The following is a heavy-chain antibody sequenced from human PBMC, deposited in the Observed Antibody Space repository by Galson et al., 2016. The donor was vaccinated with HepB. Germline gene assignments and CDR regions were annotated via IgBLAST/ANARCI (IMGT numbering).Heavy chain of an antibody. D-gene: IGHD3-3*01. CDR3: ATLGTGGYYF. V-gene: IGHV3-23*01. CDR2: ISGSGGST. CDR1: GFTFSSYA. J-gene: IGHJ4*02. Sequence: SLRLSCAASGFTFSSYAMSWVRQAPGKGLEWVSTISGSGGSTYYADSVKGRFTISRDNSKSTLYLQMNSLRAEDTAGYYCATLGTGGYYFGGQGTLVTVAS.